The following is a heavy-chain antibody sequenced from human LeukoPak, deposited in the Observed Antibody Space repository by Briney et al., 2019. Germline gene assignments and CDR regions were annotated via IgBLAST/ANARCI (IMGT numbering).Heavy chain of an antibody. CDR1: GFTFSSYS. J-gene: IGHJ4*02. CDR2: ISSSSSYI. CDR3: ARLGNLWFEDY. V-gene: IGHV3-21*01. D-gene: IGHD3-10*01. Sequence: GGSLRLSCAASGFTFSSYSMNWVRQAPGKGLEWVSSISSSSSYIYYADSVKGRFTISRDNATDSLYLQMNSLRAEDTAVYYCARLGNLWFEDYWGQGTLVTVSS.